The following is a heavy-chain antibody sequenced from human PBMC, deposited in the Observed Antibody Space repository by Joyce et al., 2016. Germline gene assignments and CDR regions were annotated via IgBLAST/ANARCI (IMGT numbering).Heavy chain of an antibody. CDR1: GGSFSDYY. D-gene: IGHD6-13*01. V-gene: IGHV4-34*01. CDR2: ITEAGST. CDR3: TTRGYSSNWYFGF. J-gene: IGHJ4*02. Sequence: QVQLQQWGAGLLKPSETLSLTCGFSGGSFSDYYWTWIRQSPGKGLEWIGEITEAGSTNYIPSLKGRVTISIDTSKNQFSLNLSSVTAADTGMYYCTTRGYSSNWYFGFWGQGALVTVSS.